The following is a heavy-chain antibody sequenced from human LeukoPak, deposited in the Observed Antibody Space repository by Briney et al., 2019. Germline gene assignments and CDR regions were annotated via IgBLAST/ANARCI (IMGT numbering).Heavy chain of an antibody. CDR2: IKQDGSEN. D-gene: IGHD5-12*01. J-gene: IGHJ6*02. Sequence: PGGSLRLSCAASGFTFSSYWMSWVRQAPGKGLEWVANIKQDGSENYYVGSVKGRFTISRDNAKNSLYLQMNSLRAEDTAVYYCARLLVVATIQTDYYGMDVWGQGTTVTVSS. CDR3: ARLLVVATIQTDYYGMDV. V-gene: IGHV3-7*01. CDR1: GFTFSSYW.